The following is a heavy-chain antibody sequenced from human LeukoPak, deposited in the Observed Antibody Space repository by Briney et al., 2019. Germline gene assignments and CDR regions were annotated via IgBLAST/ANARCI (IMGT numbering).Heavy chain of an antibody. Sequence: GGSLRLSCAASGFPVSGNYMTWVRQAPGKGLEWVSVIYSDGSTYDADSVKGRFNISRDNSKNTLYIQMNSLRAEDTAVYYCARWSSTIRAIDYWGQGTLVTVSS. J-gene: IGHJ4*02. CDR3: ARWSSTIRAIDY. CDR1: GFPVSGNY. V-gene: IGHV3-66*02. D-gene: IGHD3-10*01. CDR2: IYSDGST.